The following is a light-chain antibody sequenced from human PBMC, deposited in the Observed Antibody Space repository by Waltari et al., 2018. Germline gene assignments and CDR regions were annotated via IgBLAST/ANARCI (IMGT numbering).Light chain of an antibody. CDR1: SSNIGRNT. Sequence: QSVLIQSPSASGIPGQGVTISCSGGSSNIGRNTVSWYQQFAGAAPQLLIHTDTQRPSGVPDRFSGSKSGTSASLAISGLQSEDEAHYFCASWDDSLSGRVFGGGTKVTVL. CDR3: ASWDDSLSGRV. V-gene: IGLV1-44*01. J-gene: IGLJ3*02. CDR2: TDT.